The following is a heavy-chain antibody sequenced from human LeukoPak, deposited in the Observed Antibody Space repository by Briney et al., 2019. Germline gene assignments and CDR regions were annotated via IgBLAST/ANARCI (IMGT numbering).Heavy chain of an antibody. CDR3: ARGVNYYYLDF. J-gene: IGHJ6*03. Sequence: ASVKVSCKASGYPFTTYDINWVRQATGQGLEWMGWMNPNSGNTGYPQKFQGRLTITSNTSISTAYMELSSLTSEDTAVYFCARGVNYYYLDFWGKGTTVTVSS. CDR1: GYPFTTYD. D-gene: IGHD3-22*01. CDR2: MNPNSGNT. V-gene: IGHV1-8*03.